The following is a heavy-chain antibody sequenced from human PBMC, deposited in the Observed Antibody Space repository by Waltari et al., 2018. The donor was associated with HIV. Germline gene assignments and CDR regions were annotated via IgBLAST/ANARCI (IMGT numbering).Heavy chain of an antibody. Sequence: EVQLEPSGAAMKKPGQSLRLSCKAYGYNVGRYWISCVRQIPGKGLEWVGLIFPGDSSTRYSPSFRGQVTISADKSINTTFLQWTTLKASDSAIYYCATGPDHYCDFWGQGTQVTVSS. D-gene: IGHD4-4*01. J-gene: IGHJ4*02. CDR2: IFPGDSST. V-gene: IGHV5-51*01. CDR3: ATGPDHYCDF. CDR1: GYNVGRYW.